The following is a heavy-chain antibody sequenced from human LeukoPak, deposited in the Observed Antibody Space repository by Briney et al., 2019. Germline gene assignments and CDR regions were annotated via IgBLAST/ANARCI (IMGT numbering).Heavy chain of an antibody. CDR3: ARDKYGGNSNAFDI. D-gene: IGHD4-23*01. V-gene: IGHV3-74*01. Sequence: ETGGSLRLSCAASGFTFSSYWMHWVRQVPGKGLVWVARIGTDGSRTTYADYVQGRFTISKDNAKNTLYLQMNSLRAEDTAVYYCARDKYGGNSNAFDIWGQGTLVTVSP. CDR2: IGTDGSRT. J-gene: IGHJ3*02. CDR1: GFTFSSYW.